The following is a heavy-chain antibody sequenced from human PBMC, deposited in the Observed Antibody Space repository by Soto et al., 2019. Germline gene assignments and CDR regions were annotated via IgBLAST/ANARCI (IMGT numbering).Heavy chain of an antibody. D-gene: IGHD2-15*01. CDR1: GFTFSSYA. Sequence: GGSLRLSCAASGFTFSSYAMSWVRQAPGKGLEWVSAISGSGGSTYYADSVKGRFTISRDNSKNTLYLQMNSLRAEDTAVYYCAKTRKYCSGGSCYSGAFDIWGQGTMVTVSS. CDR2: ISGSGGST. J-gene: IGHJ3*02. CDR3: AKTRKYCSGGSCYSGAFDI. V-gene: IGHV3-23*01.